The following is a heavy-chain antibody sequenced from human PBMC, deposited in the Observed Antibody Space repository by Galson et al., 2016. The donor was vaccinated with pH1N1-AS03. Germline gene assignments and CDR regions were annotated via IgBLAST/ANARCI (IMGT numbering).Heavy chain of an antibody. V-gene: IGHV4-38-2*01. D-gene: IGHD3-3*01. CDR1: GYSISSGYY. CDR2: IYHTGRT. Sequence: SETLSLTCDVSGYSISSGYYWGWIRQAPGKALEYIGNIYHTGRTYYNLSIKSRVTISRDTSKNQLSLKARSVTAADTALYYCARFEWSDSYCDYWGQGMLVTVSS. CDR3: ARFEWSDSYCDY. J-gene: IGHJ4*02.